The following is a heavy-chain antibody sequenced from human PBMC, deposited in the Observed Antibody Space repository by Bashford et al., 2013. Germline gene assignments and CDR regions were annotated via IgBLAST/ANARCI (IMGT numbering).Heavy chain of an antibody. Sequence: GGSLRLSCITSGFRFGDYAMAWFRQAPGKGLEWVGFIRSKEFGATSEYAASMRATFTFSRDDARSMAYLQMDNLKIEDTAIYYCTRGLTAPGIKYYFDQWGQGTLVTVSS. CDR3: TRGLTAPGIKYYFDQ. V-gene: IGHV3-49*03. CDR1: GFRFGDYA. CDR2: IRSKEFGATS. D-gene: IGHD6-13*01. J-gene: IGHJ4*02.